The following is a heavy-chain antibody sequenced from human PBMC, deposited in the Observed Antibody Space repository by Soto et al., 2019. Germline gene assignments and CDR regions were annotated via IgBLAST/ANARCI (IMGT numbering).Heavy chain of an antibody. D-gene: IGHD6-6*01. V-gene: IGHV6-1*01. CDR1: GDRVSSNSAA. Sequence: SQTLSLTCSISGDRVSSNSAAWNWIRQSPSRGLEWLGRTYYRSKWYNDYAVSVKSRITINPDTSKNQFSLQVNSMTAEDTAVYYCARAKEYSSSSGMDVWGQGTTVTVSS. CDR3: ARAKEYSSSSGMDV. CDR2: TYYRSKWYN. J-gene: IGHJ6*02.